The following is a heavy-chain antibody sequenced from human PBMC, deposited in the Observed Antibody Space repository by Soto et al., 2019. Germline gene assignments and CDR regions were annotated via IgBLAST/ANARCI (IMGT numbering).Heavy chain of an antibody. V-gene: IGHV4-34*01. CDR2: INHSGST. Sequence: QVQLQQWGAGLLKPSETLSLTCAVYGGSFSGYYWSWIRQPPGKGLEWIGEINHSGSTNYNPSLKSRVTISVDTSKNQFSLKLSSVTAADTAVYYCARTRSSWYAWFDPWGQGTLVTVSS. D-gene: IGHD6-13*01. CDR1: GGSFSGYY. CDR3: ARTRSSWYAWFDP. J-gene: IGHJ5*02.